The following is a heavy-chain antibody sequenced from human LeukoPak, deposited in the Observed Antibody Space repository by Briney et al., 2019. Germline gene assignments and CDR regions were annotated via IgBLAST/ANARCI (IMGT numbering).Heavy chain of an antibody. CDR2: IIPIFGTA. CDR3: ARDSLVVVPAAIRYYYYYGMDV. J-gene: IGHJ6*02. V-gene: IGHV1-69*01. Sequence: SVKVSCKASGGTFSGYAISWVRQAPGQGLEWMGGIIPIFGTANYAQKFQGRVTITADESTSTAYMELSSLRSEDTAVYYCARDSLVVVPAAIRYYYYYGMDVWGQGTTVTVSS. CDR1: GGTFSGYA. D-gene: IGHD2-2*01.